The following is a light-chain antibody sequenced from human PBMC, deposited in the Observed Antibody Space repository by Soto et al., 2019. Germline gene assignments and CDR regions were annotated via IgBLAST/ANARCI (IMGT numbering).Light chain of an antibody. V-gene: IGKV3-15*01. Sequence: EIVMTQSPATLSVSPGERATLSCRASQSVRSSLAWYQQRPGQAPRLLIYDTSTRATGVPARFSGSGSGTEFTLTISSLQSEDFAVYYCQQYNNWPPITFGQGTRLEIK. CDR2: DTS. J-gene: IGKJ5*01. CDR1: QSVRSS. CDR3: QQYNNWPPIT.